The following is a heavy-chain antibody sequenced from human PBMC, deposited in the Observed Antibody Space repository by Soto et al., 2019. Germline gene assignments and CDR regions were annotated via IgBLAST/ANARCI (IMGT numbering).Heavy chain of an antibody. CDR3: AKDRFLPSDRRGYLFDY. CDR1: GFPFNSYA. V-gene: IGHV3-23*01. J-gene: IGHJ4*02. CDR2: ISGSGGTT. Sequence: GGSLRLSCAASGFPFNSYAVAWVRQAAGKGLEWVSAISGSGGTTYYADSVKGRFTISRDNSKNTLYLQMNSLRAEDTALYYCAKDRFLPSDRRGYLFDYWGQGTLVTVSS. D-gene: IGHD3-22*01.